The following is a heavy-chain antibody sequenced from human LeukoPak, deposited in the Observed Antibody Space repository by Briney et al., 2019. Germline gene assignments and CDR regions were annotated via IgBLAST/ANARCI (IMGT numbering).Heavy chain of an antibody. CDR1: GGTFSSYA. D-gene: IGHD3-10*01. CDR2: IIPILGIA. CDR3: ARHQLRGFLDDN. Sequence: SVKVSCKASGGTFSSYAISWVRQAPGQGLERMGRIIPILGIANYAQKFQGRVTITADKSTSTAYMELSSLRSEDTAVYFCARHQLRGFLDDNWGQGTLVTVSS. J-gene: IGHJ4*02. V-gene: IGHV1-69*04.